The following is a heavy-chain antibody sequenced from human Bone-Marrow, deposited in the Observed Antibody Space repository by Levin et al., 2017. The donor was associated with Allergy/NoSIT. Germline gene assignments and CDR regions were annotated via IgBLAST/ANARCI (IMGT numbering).Heavy chain of an antibody. V-gene: IGHV3-23*01. D-gene: IGHD5-18*01. Sequence: GGSLRLSCAASGFTFSTYAMNWVRQAPGKGLEWVSSIVGSSGSTYYADSVEGRFTISRDNSKNTLYLQMNSLRAEDTAMYYCAKSFRGFSYGKIDYWGQGTLVTVSS. CDR2: IVGSSGST. CDR3: AKSFRGFSYGKIDY. J-gene: IGHJ4*02. CDR1: GFTFSTYA.